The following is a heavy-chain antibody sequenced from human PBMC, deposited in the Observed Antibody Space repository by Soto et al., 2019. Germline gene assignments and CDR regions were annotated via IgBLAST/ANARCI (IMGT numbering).Heavy chain of an antibody. CDR2: IYYSGST. Sequence: SETLSLTCTVSGGSISSSSYYWGWIRQPPGKGLEWIGSIYYSGSTYYNPSLKSRVTISVDTSKNQFSLKLSSVTAADTAVYYCARLAPGYSSGWYYYYYGMDVWGQGTTVTVSS. J-gene: IGHJ6*02. D-gene: IGHD6-19*01. V-gene: IGHV4-39*01. CDR3: ARLAPGYSSGWYYYYYGMDV. CDR1: GGSISSSSYY.